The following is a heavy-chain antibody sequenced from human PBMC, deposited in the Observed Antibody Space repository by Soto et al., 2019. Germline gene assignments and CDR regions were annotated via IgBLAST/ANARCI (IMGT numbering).Heavy chain of an antibody. J-gene: IGHJ6*02. Sequence: QVQLVQSGAEVKKPGSSGKVSCKSSGGTLSNYAFTWVRQAPGQGLEWMGGIIPIFKTANYAQKYQGRVTITADESTSTAYMEVNSLRAEDTAVYYCARVRPTDYVGNYNNGMDVWGQGTTVTVSS. CDR2: IIPIFKTA. CDR3: ARVRPTDYVGNYNNGMDV. D-gene: IGHD4-17*01. CDR1: GGTLSNYA. V-gene: IGHV1-69*01.